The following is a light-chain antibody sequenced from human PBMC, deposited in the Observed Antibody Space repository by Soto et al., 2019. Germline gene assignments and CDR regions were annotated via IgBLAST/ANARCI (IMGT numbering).Light chain of an antibody. CDR1: SSNIGSNT. J-gene: IGLJ1*01. V-gene: IGLV1-44*01. CDR3: AAWDDSLNRYV. CDR2: SNN. Sequence: QSVLTQPPSASGTPGQRVTISCSGSSSNIGSNTVNWYQQLPGTAPKLLIYSNNQRPSGVPDRFSGSKSGTSASLAISGLQSEDEADYYCAAWDDSLNRYVFGTGTRSPS.